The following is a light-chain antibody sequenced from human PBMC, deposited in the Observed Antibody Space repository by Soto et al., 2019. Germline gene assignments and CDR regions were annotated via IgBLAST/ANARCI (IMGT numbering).Light chain of an antibody. Sequence: TVLTQSPGTLPLSAGERASLSCRARQSVSSSFAWYQQKPGQAPRLLIYDTSSRATGIPDRFSGSGSGTDFTLTISRLEPEDFAVYYCQQYGASPATFGQGTQLEIK. CDR2: DTS. CDR1: QSVSSSF. CDR3: QQYGASPAT. J-gene: IGKJ5*01. V-gene: IGKV3-20*01.